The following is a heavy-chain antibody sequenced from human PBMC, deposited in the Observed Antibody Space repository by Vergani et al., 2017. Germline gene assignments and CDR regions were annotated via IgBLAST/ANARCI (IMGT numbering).Heavy chain of an antibody. CDR1: GFTFSDYY. D-gene: IGHD3-9*01. Sequence: QVQLVESGGGLVKPGGSLRLSCAASGFTFSDYYMTWIRQAPGKGLEWISYISGSGHTKYYADSVKGRFAISRDNAKNSLYLQMNSLRAEDTAVYYCARDHYDILTGYYRPDYWGQGTLVTVSS. J-gene: IGHJ4*02. CDR2: ISGSGHTK. V-gene: IGHV3-11*04. CDR3: ARDHYDILTGYYRPDY.